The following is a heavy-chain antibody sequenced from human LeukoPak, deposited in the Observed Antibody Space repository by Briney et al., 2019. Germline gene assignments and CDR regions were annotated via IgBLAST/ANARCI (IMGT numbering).Heavy chain of an antibody. D-gene: IGHD4-17*01. CDR3: ANGGLRTNLDY. CDR1: GFSLSTSGVG. V-gene: IGHV2-5*02. Sequence: SGPTLVKPTQTLTLTCTFSGFSLSTSGVGVGWIRQPPGKALEWLSLIYWDDGKRYSPAQKSRLTITKDTSKNQVVLTMTNMDPVDTATYYCANGGLRTNLDYWGQGTLVTVSS. J-gene: IGHJ4*02. CDR2: IYWDDGK.